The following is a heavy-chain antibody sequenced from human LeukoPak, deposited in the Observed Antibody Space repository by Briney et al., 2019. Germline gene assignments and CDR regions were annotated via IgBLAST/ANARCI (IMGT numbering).Heavy chain of an antibody. CDR1: GFTFSSYS. V-gene: IGHV3-21*01. CDR3: ARDYHQGPAMDV. CDR2: ISSSSSYI. J-gene: IGHJ6*03. D-gene: IGHD3-16*02. Sequence: PGGSLRLSCAASGFTFSSYSMNWVRQAPGKGLEWVSSISSSSSYIYYADSVKGRFTISRDNAKNSLYLQMNSLRAEDTAVYYCARDYHQGPAMDVWGKGTTVTVSS.